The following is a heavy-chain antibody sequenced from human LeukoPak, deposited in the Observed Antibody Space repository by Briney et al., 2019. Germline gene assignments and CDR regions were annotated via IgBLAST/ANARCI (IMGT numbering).Heavy chain of an antibody. V-gene: IGHV3-9*01. CDR2: TSWNSGSI. J-gene: IGHJ3*02. D-gene: IGHD6-19*01. CDR3: AKVSYSSGWYSGDAFDI. Sequence: GGSLRLSCAASGFTFDDYAMHWVRQAPGKGLEWVSGTSWNSGSIGYADSVKGRFTISRANAKNSLYVQMNSLRAEDTALYYCAKVSYSSGWYSGDAFDIWGQGTMVTVSS. CDR1: GFTFDDYA.